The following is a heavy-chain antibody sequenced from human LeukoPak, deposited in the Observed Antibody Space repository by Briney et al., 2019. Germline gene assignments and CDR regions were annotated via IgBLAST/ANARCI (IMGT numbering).Heavy chain of an antibody. CDR2: ISGSGGSA. CDR1: GFTFSSYA. Sequence: GGSLRLSCAASGFTFSSYAMSWVRQAPGKGLEWVSAISGSGGSAYYADSVKGRFTISRGNSKNTLYLQMNSLRAEDTAVYYCARDGMVVAATEGDAFDIWGQGTMVTVSS. J-gene: IGHJ3*02. CDR3: ARDGMVVAATEGDAFDI. V-gene: IGHV3-23*01. D-gene: IGHD2-15*01.